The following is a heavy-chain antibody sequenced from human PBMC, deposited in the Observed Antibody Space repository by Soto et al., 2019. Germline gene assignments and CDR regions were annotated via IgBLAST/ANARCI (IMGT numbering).Heavy chain of an antibody. Sequence: QLQLQESGPGLVKPSETLSLTCTVSGGSISSSNYFWGWIRQPPGKGLEWIGSMYYSGSTYYNPSLKSRVTISVDTSKNKFSLKLSSVTAADTAMYYCARHGERTIRSLNWCDPGGQGTLVTVSS. CDR1: GGSISSSNYF. D-gene: IGHD7-27*01. V-gene: IGHV4-39*01. J-gene: IGHJ5*02. CDR3: ARHGERTIRSLNWCDP. CDR2: MYYSGST.